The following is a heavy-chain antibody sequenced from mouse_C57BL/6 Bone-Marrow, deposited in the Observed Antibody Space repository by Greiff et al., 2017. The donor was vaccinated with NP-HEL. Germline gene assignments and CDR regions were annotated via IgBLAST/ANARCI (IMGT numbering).Heavy chain of an antibody. CDR1: GYTFTDYY. CDR3: ARSGLRGY. D-gene: IGHD3-1*01. J-gene: IGHJ2*01. V-gene: IGHV1-26*01. CDR2: INPNNGGI. Sequence: EVQLQQSGPELVKPGASVKISCKASGYTFTDYYMNWVKQSHGKSLGGMGDINPNNGGIRHNQKFKGKATFTVDKSSITAYMELRSLTSEDSAVYYCARSGLRGYWGQGTTLTVSS.